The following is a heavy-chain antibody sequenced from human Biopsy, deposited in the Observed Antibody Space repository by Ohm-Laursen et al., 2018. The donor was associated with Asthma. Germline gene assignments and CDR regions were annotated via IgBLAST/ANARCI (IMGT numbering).Heavy chain of an antibody. J-gene: IGHJ1*01. V-gene: IGHV3-7*01. CDR1: GFTFGAYW. CDR3: ARTFHFWSPYHAEHYQL. CDR2: IKHDGTEK. D-gene: IGHD3-3*02. Sequence: SLRLSCTASGFTFGAYWMSWVRQVPGKGLEWVANIKHDGTEKNHVDSLKGRFTISRDNAKNSLYLQMNSLRAEGTAVYYCARTFHFWSPYHAEHYQLWGQGTLVTVSS.